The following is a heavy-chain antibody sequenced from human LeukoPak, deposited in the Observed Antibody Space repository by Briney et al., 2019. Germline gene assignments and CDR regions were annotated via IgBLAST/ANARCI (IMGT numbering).Heavy chain of an antibody. D-gene: IGHD2-15*01. V-gene: IGHV3-74*01. Sequence: PGGSLRLSCAASGFTFTSYWLHWVRQAPGEGLVWVSQINPDGTIATYADSVKGRFTISRDNSKNTLYLQINSLKAEDTAVYYCARGCSATRCTAESWGQGSLVTVSS. CDR3: ARGCSATRCTAES. CDR2: INPDGTIA. CDR1: GFTFTSYW. J-gene: IGHJ5*02.